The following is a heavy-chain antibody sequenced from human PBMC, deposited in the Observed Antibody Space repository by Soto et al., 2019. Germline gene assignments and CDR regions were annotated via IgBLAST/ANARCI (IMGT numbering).Heavy chain of an antibody. D-gene: IGHD3-22*01. CDR2: VSVSGGTT. V-gene: IGHV3-23*01. Sequence: GALVLSCAASGFMFNNYAMSWVRQAPGKGLEWVSTVSVSGGTTYYADSLKVRFTISRDNSKKTVYLQMNRLRADDTAIYYCAKGLYYYDSSGYRLFDYWGQGTLVTVSS. CDR1: GFMFNNYA. J-gene: IGHJ4*02. CDR3: AKGLYYYDSSGYRLFDY.